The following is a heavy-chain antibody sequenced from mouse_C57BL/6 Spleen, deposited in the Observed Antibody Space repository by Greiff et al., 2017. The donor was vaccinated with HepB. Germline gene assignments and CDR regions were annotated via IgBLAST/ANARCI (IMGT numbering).Heavy chain of an antibody. CDR3: ARERNMRLRRGFDY. CDR2: IHPNSGST. J-gene: IGHJ2*01. V-gene: IGHV1-64*01. Sequence: QVQLQQPGAELVKPGASVKLSCKASGYTFTSYWMHWVKQRPGQGLEWIGMIHPNSGSTNYNEKFKSKATLTVDKSSSTAYMQLSSLTSEDSAVYYCARERNMRLRRGFDYWGQGTTLTVSS. CDR1: GYTFTSYW. D-gene: IGHD2-4*01.